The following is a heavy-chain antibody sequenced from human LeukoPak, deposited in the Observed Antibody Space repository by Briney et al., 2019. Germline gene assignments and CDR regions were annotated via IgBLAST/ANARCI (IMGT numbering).Heavy chain of an antibody. D-gene: IGHD1-26*01. J-gene: IGHJ5*02. V-gene: IGHV3-7*01. CDR3: TRDHRGHPWEWFDP. CDR1: GFTFSSYW. CDR2: INQDGSEK. Sequence: PGGSLRLSCATSGFTFSSYWMSWVRQAPGKGLEWVAYINQDGSEKNYADSVKGRFTVSRDNAKNSLFLEMNSLRVEDTFMYYCTRDHRGHPWEWFDPWGQGTLVTVSS.